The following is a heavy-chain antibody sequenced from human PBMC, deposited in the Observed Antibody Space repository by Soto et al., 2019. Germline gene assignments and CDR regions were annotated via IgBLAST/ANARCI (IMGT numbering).Heavy chain of an antibody. V-gene: IGHV1-18*01. D-gene: IGHD1-1*01. J-gene: IGHJ4*02. Sequence: QVHLVQSGAEVKKPGASVKVSCQASGYAFTTYGITWVRQAPGQGLEWMGWISAHNGNTNYAQKLQGRVTVTRDTSRGTAYMELRSLRSDDTAVYYCAGGRYGDYWGQGALVTVSS. CDR1: GYAFTTYG. CDR2: ISAHNGNT. CDR3: AGGRYGDY.